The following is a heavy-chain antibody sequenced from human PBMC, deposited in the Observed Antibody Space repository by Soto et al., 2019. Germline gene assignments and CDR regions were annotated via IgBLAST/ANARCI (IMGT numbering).Heavy chain of an antibody. CDR2: ISSNGGST. Sequence: GGSLRLSCSASGFTFSSYAMHWVRQAPGKGLEYVSAISSNGGSTYYADSVKGRFTISRDNSKNTLYLQMSSLRAEDTAVYYCVKDLGGDIVVDSYWGQGTLVTVSS. D-gene: IGHD2-2*01. CDR3: VKDLGGDIVVDSY. CDR1: GFTFSSYA. J-gene: IGHJ4*02. V-gene: IGHV3-64D*08.